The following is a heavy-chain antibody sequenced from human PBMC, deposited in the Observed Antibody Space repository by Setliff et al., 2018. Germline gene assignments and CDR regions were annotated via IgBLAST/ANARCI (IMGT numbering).Heavy chain of an antibody. J-gene: IGHJ4*02. V-gene: IGHV3-7*03. D-gene: IGHD3-3*01. CDR3: AREVWNYYDKSWSGYADH. CDR2: IRQDGTNK. Sequence: ASVKVSCKASGNTFTGYYIHWLRQAPGKGLEWVADIRQDGTNKYYADSVKGRFTISRDNAKNSLYLQMNSLRAEDTALYYCAREVWNYYDKSWSGYADHWGQGTLVTVSS. CDR1: GNTFTGYY.